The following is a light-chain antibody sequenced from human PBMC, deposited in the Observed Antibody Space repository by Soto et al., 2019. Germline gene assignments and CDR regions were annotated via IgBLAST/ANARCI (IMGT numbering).Light chain of an antibody. Sequence: ETMMTQSPDTLSVSLWERATLSCRASQSLRSSLAWYQQKPGQAPRLLIYDASTRATGIPARFSGSGSGTDFTLTISSLEPEDFAVYYCQQRYNWPPITFGQGTRLEIK. V-gene: IGKV3-15*01. CDR3: QQRYNWPPIT. J-gene: IGKJ5*01. CDR1: QSLRSS. CDR2: DAS.